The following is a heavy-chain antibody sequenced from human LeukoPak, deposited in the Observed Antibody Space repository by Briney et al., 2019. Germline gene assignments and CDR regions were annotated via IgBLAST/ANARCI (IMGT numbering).Heavy chain of an antibody. D-gene: IGHD4-17*01. V-gene: IGHV1-69*10. CDR1: GGTNSS. CDR2: IVPMFDVA. CDR3: ARGDSDDSGDFRTFEY. J-gene: IGHJ4*02. Sequence: SVKVSCTGSGGTNSSISWLRQAPGQGLGWRGGIVPMFDVANSAQKFQSRVTFTADKSTNTAYMELSSLRSEDTAMYFCARGDSDDSGDFRTFEYWGQGTLVTVSS.